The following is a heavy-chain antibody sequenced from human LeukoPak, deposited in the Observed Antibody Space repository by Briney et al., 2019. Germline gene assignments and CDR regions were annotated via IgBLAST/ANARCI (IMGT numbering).Heavy chain of an antibody. Sequence: SETLSLTRTVSGGSISSSSYYWGWIRQPPGKGLEWIGSIYYSGSTYYNPSLKSRVTISVDTSKNQFSLKLSSVTAADTAVYYCARVWSGYSSSWYPLYFDYWGQGTLVTVSS. J-gene: IGHJ4*02. V-gene: IGHV4-39*07. CDR3: ARVWSGYSSSWYPLYFDY. CDR2: IYYSGST. D-gene: IGHD6-13*01. CDR1: GGSISSSSYY.